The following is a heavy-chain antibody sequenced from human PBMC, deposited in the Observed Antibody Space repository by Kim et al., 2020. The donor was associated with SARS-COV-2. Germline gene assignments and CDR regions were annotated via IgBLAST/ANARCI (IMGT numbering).Heavy chain of an antibody. Sequence: GGSLRLSCAASGFTFSSYSMNWVRQAPGKGLEWVSSISSSSSYIYYADSVKGRFTISRDNAKNSLYLQMNSLRAEDTAVYYCARGGSGRGISAFDYWGQGTLVTVSS. D-gene: IGHD6-19*01. CDR1: GFTFSSYS. CDR3: ARGGSGRGISAFDY. CDR2: ISSSSSYI. J-gene: IGHJ4*02. V-gene: IGHV3-21*01.